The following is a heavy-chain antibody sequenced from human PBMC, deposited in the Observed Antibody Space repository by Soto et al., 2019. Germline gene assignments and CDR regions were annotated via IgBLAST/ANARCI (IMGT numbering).Heavy chain of an antibody. Sequence: GGSLRLSCAASGFTFSSYGMHWVRQAPGKGLEWVAVIWYDGSNKYYADSVKGRFTISRDNSKNTLYLQMNSLRAEDTAVYYCARDDGYLSYCSGGSCYNKGADYWGQGTLVTVSS. CDR2: IWYDGSNK. D-gene: IGHD2-15*01. V-gene: IGHV3-33*01. CDR3: ARDDGYLSYCSGGSCYNKGADY. J-gene: IGHJ4*02. CDR1: GFTFSSYG.